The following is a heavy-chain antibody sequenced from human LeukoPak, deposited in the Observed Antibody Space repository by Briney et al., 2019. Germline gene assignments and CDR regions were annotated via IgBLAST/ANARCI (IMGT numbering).Heavy chain of an antibody. V-gene: IGHV1-46*01. CDR2: INPSGGST. CDR3: ARDGGKYCSSTSCYQDWFDP. Sequence: ASVKVSCKASGYTFTSYYMHWVRQAPGQGLEWMGIINPSGGSTSYAQKFPGRVTMTRDMSTSTVYMELSSLRSEDTAVYYCARDGGKYCSSTSCYQDWFDPWGQGTLVTASS. D-gene: IGHD2-2*01. J-gene: IGHJ5*02. CDR1: GYTFTSYY.